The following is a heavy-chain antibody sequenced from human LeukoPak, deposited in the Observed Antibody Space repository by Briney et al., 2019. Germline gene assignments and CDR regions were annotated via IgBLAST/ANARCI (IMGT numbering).Heavy chain of an antibody. CDR3: ASSPLYDFWSGYSLDY. V-gene: IGHV3-48*03. CDR1: GFTFSSYE. D-gene: IGHD3-3*01. Sequence: GGSLRLSCAASGFTFSSYEMNWVRQAPGKGLEWVSYISSSGSTIYYADSVKGRFTISRDNAKNSLYLQMNSLRAEDTAVYYGASSPLYDFWSGYSLDYWGQGTLVTVSS. J-gene: IGHJ4*02. CDR2: ISSSGSTI.